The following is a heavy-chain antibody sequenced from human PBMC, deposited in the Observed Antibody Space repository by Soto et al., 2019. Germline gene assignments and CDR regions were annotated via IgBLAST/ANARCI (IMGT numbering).Heavy chain of an antibody. CDR1: GGSISSSNW. Sequence: PSETLSLTCAVSGGSISSSNWWSWVRQPPGKGLEWIGEIYHSGSTNYNPSLKSRVTISVDKSKNQFSLKLSSVTAADTAVYYCARAEDSSGWYNFDYWGQGTLVTVSS. CDR3: ARAEDSSGWYNFDY. V-gene: IGHV4-4*02. J-gene: IGHJ4*02. CDR2: IYHSGST. D-gene: IGHD6-19*01.